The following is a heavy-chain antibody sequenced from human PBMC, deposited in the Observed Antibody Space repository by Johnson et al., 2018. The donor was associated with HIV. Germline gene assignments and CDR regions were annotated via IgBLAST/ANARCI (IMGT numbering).Heavy chain of an antibody. V-gene: IGHV3-13*01. J-gene: IGHJ3*02. CDR1: GFTFSSYD. Sequence: VQLVESGGGLKQPGGSLRLSCAASGFTFSSYDMHWVRQATGKGLEWVSTIGTAGDTYYPGSVKGRFTVSREDAKNSLYLQMNSLRAEDTAVYYCARAMYTSGWSYDAFDIWGQGTKVTVSS. CDR3: ARAMYTSGWSYDAFDI. D-gene: IGHD6-19*01. CDR2: IGTAGDT.